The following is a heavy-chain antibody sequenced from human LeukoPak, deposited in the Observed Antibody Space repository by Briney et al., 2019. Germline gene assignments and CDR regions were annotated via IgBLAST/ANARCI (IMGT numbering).Heavy chain of an antibody. J-gene: IGHJ4*02. CDR3: ARKGSGPVHDY. D-gene: IGHD1-1*01. Sequence: RASVKVSCKASGYSFTSYGINWVRQAPGQGLEWMGWVSAYKGNTNYAQKLQGRVTMTTDTSTSTAYMELTRLRSDDTAVYYCARKGSGPVHDYWGQGTLVTVSS. CDR1: GYSFTSYG. CDR2: VSAYKGNT. V-gene: IGHV1-18*01.